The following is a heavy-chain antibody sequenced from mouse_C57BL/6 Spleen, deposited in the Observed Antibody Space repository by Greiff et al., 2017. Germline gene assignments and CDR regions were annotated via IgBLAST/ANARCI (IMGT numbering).Heavy chain of an antibody. CDR3: ASLWYYFDY. D-gene: IGHD1-1*02. CDR2: ISSGSSTI. Sequence: EVKLQESGGGLVKPGGSLKLSCAASGFTFSDYGMHWVRQAPEKGLEWVAYISSGSSTIYYADTVKGRFTISRDNAKNTLFLQMTSLRSEDTAMYYCASLWYYFDYWGQGTTLTVSS. J-gene: IGHJ2*01. CDR1: GFTFSDYG. V-gene: IGHV5-17*01.